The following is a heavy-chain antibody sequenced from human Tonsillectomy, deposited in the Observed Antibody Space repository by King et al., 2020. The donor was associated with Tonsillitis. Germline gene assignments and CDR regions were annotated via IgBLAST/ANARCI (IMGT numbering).Heavy chain of an antibody. V-gene: IGHV3-30*18. CDR3: AKDRATINYYGMDV. D-gene: IGHD5-12*01. Sequence: VQLVESGGGVVQPGRSLRLSCAASGXTFSSYGMHRVRQAPGKGLEWVAVISYDGNNKYYADSVKGRFTISRDNSKNTLYVQMNGQRADDTAVYYCAKDRATINYYGMDVWGRGTTVTVSS. CDR1: GXTFSSYG. J-gene: IGHJ6*02. CDR2: ISYDGNNK.